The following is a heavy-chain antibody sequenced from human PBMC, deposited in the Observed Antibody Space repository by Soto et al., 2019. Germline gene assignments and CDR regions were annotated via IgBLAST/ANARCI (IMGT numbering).Heavy chain of an antibody. J-gene: IGHJ3*01. Sequence: PGESLKISCKGSGYSFTSYWIGWVRQMPGKGLEWMGIIYPGDSDTRYSPSFQGQVTISADKSISTAYLQWSSLKAPDTAVYFCARPITPTAYFDDIPGAFDVWGQGTMVTVSS. CDR3: ARPITPTAYFDDIPGAFDV. CDR2: IYPGDSDT. CDR1: GYSFTSYW. V-gene: IGHV5-51*01. D-gene: IGHD3-22*01.